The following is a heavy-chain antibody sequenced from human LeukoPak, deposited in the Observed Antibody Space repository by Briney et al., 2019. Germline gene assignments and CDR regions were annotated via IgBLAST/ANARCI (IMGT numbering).Heavy chain of an antibody. CDR2: IYSGGST. J-gene: IGHJ4*02. V-gene: IGHV3-53*01. CDR1: GFTVSSNY. Sequence: GGSLRLSCAASGFTVSSNYMSWVRQAPGKGLEWVSVIYSGGSTYYADSVKGRFTISRDNSKNTLYLQMNSLRAEDTAVYYCVKSVGATLFDYWGQGTLVTVSS. CDR3: VKSVGATLFDY. D-gene: IGHD1-26*01.